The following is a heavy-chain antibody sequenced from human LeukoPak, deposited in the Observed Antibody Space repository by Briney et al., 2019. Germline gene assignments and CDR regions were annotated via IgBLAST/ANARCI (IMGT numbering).Heavy chain of an antibody. D-gene: IGHD6-13*01. CDR1: GFTFSSYS. CDR3: ARLAAAGTFIDY. V-gene: IGHV3-64*01. Sequence: GGSLRLSCAASGFTFSSYSMHWVRQAPGKGLEYVSAITSNGGNTYYANSVKGRFTISRDNSKNTLYLQMGSLRAEDMAVYYCARLAAAGTFIDYWGQGTLVTVSS. CDR2: ITSNGGNT. J-gene: IGHJ4*02.